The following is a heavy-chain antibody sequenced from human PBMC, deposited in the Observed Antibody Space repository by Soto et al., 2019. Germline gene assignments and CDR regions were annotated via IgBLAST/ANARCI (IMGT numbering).Heavy chain of an antibody. Sequence: ASVKVSCKASGYTFTSYDINWVRQATGQGLEWMGSMNPNSGNTGYAQKFQGRVTMTRNTSISTAYMELSSLRSEDTAVYYCARGPIVVVPAAIKGIDYYYYMDVWGKGTTVTVSS. CDR1: GYTFTSYD. J-gene: IGHJ6*03. CDR3: ARGPIVVVPAAIKGIDYYYYMDV. V-gene: IGHV1-8*01. CDR2: MNPNSGNT. D-gene: IGHD2-2*02.